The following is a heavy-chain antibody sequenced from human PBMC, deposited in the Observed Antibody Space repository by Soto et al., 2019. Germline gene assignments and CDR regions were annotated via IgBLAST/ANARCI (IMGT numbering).Heavy chain of an antibody. CDR1: GFTFSSYW. Sequence: GESLKISCAASGFTFSSYWMSWVRQAPGKGLEWVANIKQDGSEKYYVDSVKGRFTISRDNAKNSLYLQMNSLRAEDTAVYYCARDVSDYVWGSYRYYFDYWGQGTLVTVSS. CDR2: IKQDGSEK. J-gene: IGHJ4*02. V-gene: IGHV3-7*01. D-gene: IGHD3-16*02. CDR3: ARDVSDYVWGSYRYYFDY.